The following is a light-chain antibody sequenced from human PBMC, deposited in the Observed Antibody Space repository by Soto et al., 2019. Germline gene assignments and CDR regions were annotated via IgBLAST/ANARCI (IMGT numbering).Light chain of an antibody. V-gene: IGKV3-11*01. CDR2: DAS. Sequence: EIVLTQSPATLSLSPGERATLSCRASQSLSSYLAWYQHKSGQAPRLLIFDASNRATGIPARFSGSGSGTDFTLTISSLEPEDFAVYYCQQRARWPITFGQGTRLEIK. J-gene: IGKJ5*01. CDR3: QQRARWPIT. CDR1: QSLSSY.